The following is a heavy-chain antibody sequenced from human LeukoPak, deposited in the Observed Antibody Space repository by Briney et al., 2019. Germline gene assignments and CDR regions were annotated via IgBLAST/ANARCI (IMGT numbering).Heavy chain of an antibody. J-gene: IGHJ4*02. D-gene: IGHD6-13*01. Sequence: SSETLSLTRTVSGGSISSHYWSWIRQPPGKGLEWIGYIYYSGTTNYNPSLKSRVTISVDTSKNQFSLKLSSVTAADTAVCYCARGVYIAAAQYGYWGQGTLVTVSS. V-gene: IGHV4-59*11. CDR1: GGSISSHY. CDR2: IYYSGTT. CDR3: ARGVYIAAAQYGY.